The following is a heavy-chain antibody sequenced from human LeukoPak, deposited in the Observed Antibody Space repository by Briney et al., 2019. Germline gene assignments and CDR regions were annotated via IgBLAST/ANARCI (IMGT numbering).Heavy chain of an antibody. J-gene: IGHJ3*02. CDR1: GFTFSSYA. CDR2: ISGSGGST. V-gene: IGHV3-23*01. D-gene: IGHD6-13*01. CDR3: AKDWRMYSSSPIAFDI. Sequence: GGSLRLSCAASGFTFSSYAMSWVRQAPGKGLEWVSAISGSGGSTYYADSVKGRFTISRDNSKNTLYLQMNSLRAEDTAVYYCAKDWRMYSSSPIAFDIWGQGTMVTVSS.